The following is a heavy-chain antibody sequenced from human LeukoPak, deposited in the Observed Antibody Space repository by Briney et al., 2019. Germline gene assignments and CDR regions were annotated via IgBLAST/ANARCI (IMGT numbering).Heavy chain of an antibody. J-gene: IGHJ4*02. V-gene: IGHV3-23*01. D-gene: IGHD3-16*01. Sequence: GGSLRLSCAASGFTFINYAMSWVRQAPGRGLEWVSVICGNAACTYYADSVKGRFIIFRDNSKNTMYLYLQMNSLRAEDTAVYYCARHLATSGSYPLDYWGQGTPVTVSS. CDR3: ARHLATSGSYPLDY. CDR2: ICGNAACT. CDR1: GFTFINYA.